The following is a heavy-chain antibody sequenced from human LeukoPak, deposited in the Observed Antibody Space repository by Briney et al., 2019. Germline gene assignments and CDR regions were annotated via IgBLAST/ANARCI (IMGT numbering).Heavy chain of an antibody. Sequence: SETLSLTCTVSGGSISSYYWSWIRQPPGKGLEWIGYIYYSGSTNYNPSLKSRVTISVATSKNQFTLKLSAVTAADTAVYYCARVVTGSITMISHWGQGTLVTVSS. CDR2: IYYSGST. J-gene: IGHJ4*02. D-gene: IGHD3-22*01. V-gene: IGHV4-59*01. CDR1: GGSISSYY. CDR3: ARVVTGSITMISH.